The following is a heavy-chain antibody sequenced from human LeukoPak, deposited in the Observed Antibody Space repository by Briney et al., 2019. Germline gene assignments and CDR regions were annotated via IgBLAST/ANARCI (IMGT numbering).Heavy chain of an antibody. D-gene: IGHD2-2*02. Sequence: GGSLRLSCAASGFTFSSYSMNWVRQAPGKGLEWVSVIYSGGSTYYADSVKGRFTISRDNSKNTLYLQMNSLRAEDTAVYYCASIRYYYYGMDVWGQGTTVTVSS. V-gene: IGHV3-53*01. CDR2: IYSGGST. CDR1: GFTFSSYS. CDR3: ASIRYYYYGMDV. J-gene: IGHJ6*02.